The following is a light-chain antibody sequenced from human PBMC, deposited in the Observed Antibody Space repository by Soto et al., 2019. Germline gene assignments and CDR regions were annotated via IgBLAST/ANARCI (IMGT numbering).Light chain of an antibody. CDR2: SNH. V-gene: IGLV1-44*01. CDR3: AACDDSLNGYV. J-gene: IGLJ1*01. CDR1: SSNIGSNT. Sequence: QTALTQPPSASGTPGQRGTISCSGSSSNIGSNTVNWYQQLPGTAPKLLIYSNHHRPSGVPDRFSGSKSGTSASLAISGLQSEDEADYYCAACDDSLNGYVFGTGTKVTVL.